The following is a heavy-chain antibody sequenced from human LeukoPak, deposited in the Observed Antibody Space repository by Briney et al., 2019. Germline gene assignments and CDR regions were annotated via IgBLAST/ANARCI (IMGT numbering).Heavy chain of an antibody. CDR2: ISSSSSYI. D-gene: IGHD2-15*01. Sequence: GGSLRLSCAASGFTFSSYSMKWVRQAPGKGLEWVSSISSSSSYIYYVDSVKGRFTISRDNAKNSLFLQMNSLRAEDTAVYYCARVLRYCSGGNCYSGGLGYMDVWGKGTTVTISS. CDR1: GFTFSSYS. J-gene: IGHJ6*03. CDR3: ARVLRYCSGGNCYSGGLGYMDV. V-gene: IGHV3-21*04.